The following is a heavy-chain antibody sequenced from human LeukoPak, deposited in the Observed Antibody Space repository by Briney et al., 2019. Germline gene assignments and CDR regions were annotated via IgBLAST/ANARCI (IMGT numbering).Heavy chain of an antibody. Sequence: SETLSLTCTVSGGSVSSGSYYWSWIRQPPGKGLEWIGYIYYSGSTNYNPSLKSRVTISVDTSKNQFSLKLSSVTAADTAVYYCARDGGYVGFPLNDWGQGTLVTVSS. V-gene: IGHV4-61*01. CDR3: ARDGGYVGFPLND. J-gene: IGHJ4*02. CDR2: IYYSGST. CDR1: GGSVSSGSYY. D-gene: IGHD6-25*01.